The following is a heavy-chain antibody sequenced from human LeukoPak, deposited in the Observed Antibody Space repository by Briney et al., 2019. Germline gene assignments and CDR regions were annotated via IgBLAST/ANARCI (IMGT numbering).Heavy chain of an antibody. CDR3: ASVGEVAVLDY. Sequence: PSETLSLTCTASGGSISSYYWSWIRQPPGKGLEWIGYIYYSGSTNYNPSLKSRVTISVDTSKNQFSLKLSSVTAADTAVYYCASVGEVAVLDYWGQGTLVTVSS. CDR2: IYYSGST. D-gene: IGHD3-10*01. CDR1: GGSISSYY. J-gene: IGHJ4*02. V-gene: IGHV4-59*01.